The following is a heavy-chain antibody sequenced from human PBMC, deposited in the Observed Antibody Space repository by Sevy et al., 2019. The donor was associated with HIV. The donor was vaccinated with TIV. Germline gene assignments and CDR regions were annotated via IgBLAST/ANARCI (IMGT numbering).Heavy chain of an antibody. CDR2: LIPSFGAA. Sequence: ASVKVSCKASGGTFSSYGINWVRQAPGQGLEWMGGLIPSFGAANYRRNFQGRVTITADESTSTAYMELSSLRSEDTAVYYCAKYDYGDYVGWFDPWGQGTLVTVSS. CDR1: GGTFSSYG. V-gene: IGHV1-69*13. D-gene: IGHD4-17*01. CDR3: AKYDYGDYVGWFDP. J-gene: IGHJ5*02.